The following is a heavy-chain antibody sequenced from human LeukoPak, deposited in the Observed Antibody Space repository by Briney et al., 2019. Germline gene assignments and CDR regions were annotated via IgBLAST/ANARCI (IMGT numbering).Heavy chain of an antibody. CDR1: GGSISSGDYY. V-gene: IGHV4-30-4*01. J-gene: IGHJ4*02. D-gene: IGHD5-18*01. Sequence: KTSETLSLTCTVSGGSISSGDYYWSWIRQPPGKGLEWIGYIYYSGSTNYNPSLKSRVTISVDTSKNQFSLKLSSVTAADTAVYYCASGLRRGYSYGSLGYWGQGTLVTVSS. CDR3: ASGLRRGYSYGSLGY. CDR2: IYYSGST.